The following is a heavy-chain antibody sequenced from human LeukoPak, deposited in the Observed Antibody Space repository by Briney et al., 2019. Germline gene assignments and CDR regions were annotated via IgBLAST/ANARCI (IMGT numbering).Heavy chain of an antibody. J-gene: IGHJ4*02. Sequence: SETLSLTCAVYGGSFSGYYWSWIRQPPGKGLEWIGEINHSGSTNYNPSLKSRVTISVDTSKNQFSLKLSSVTAADTAVYYGARDRRRQPVRRMYCGIDYWGQGTLVTVSS. D-gene: IGHD2-8*02. CDR2: INHSGST. CDR1: GGSFSGYY. V-gene: IGHV4-34*01. CDR3: ARDRRRQPVRRMYCGIDY.